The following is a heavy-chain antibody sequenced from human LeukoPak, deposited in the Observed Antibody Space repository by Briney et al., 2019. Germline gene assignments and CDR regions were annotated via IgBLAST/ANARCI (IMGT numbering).Heavy chain of an antibody. CDR2: ISSSSSTI. J-gene: IGHJ6*03. CDR3: ARNPDYSIFALNYYYYYMDV. D-gene: IGHD4-11*01. Sequence: GGSLRLSCAASGFTFSSYSMNWVRQAPGRGLEWVSYISSSSSTIYYAGSVKGRFTISRDNAKNSLYLQMNSLRAEDTAVYYCARNPDYSIFALNYYYYYMDVWGKGTTVTVSS. CDR1: GFTFSSYS. V-gene: IGHV3-48*01.